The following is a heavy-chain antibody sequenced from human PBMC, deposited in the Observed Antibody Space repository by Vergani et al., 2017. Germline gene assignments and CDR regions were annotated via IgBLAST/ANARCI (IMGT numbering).Heavy chain of an antibody. Sequence: QMQLVQSGPEVKKLGTSVKVSCKASGFTFTSSAMQWVRQARGQRLEWVGWIVVGSGNTNYAQKFQERVTITRDMSTSTAYMGLSSLRSEDTAVYYWAAQRGSSANYYYYGMDVWGQGTTVTVSS. CDR2: IVVGSGNT. V-gene: IGHV1-58*02. CDR3: AAQRGSSANYYYYGMDV. CDR1: GFTFTSSA. J-gene: IGHJ6*02. D-gene: IGHD6-6*01.